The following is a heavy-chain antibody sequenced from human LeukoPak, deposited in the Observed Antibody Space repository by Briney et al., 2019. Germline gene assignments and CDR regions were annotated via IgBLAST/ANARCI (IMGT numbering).Heavy chain of an antibody. D-gene: IGHD3-10*01. J-gene: IGHJ4*02. CDR2: ISSNGGST. CDR1: GFTFSSYA. V-gene: IGHV3-64*01. CDR3: ARAGSRLLWFGELDY. Sequence: PGGSLRLSCAASGFTFSSYAMHWVRQAPGKGLEYVSAISSNGGSTYYANSVKGRFTITRDNSKNTLYLQMGSLRAEDMAVYYCARAGSRLLWFGELDYWGQGTLVTVSS.